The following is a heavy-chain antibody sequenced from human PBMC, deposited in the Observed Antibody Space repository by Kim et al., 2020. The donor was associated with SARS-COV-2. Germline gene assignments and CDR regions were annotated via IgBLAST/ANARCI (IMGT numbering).Heavy chain of an antibody. Sequence: SETLSLTCAVYGGSFSGYYWSWIRQPPGKGLEWIGEINHSGSTNYNPSLKSRVTISVDTSKNQFSLKLSSVTAADTAVYYCASLGLKDAFDIWGQGTMVTVSS. J-gene: IGHJ3*02. D-gene: IGHD3-16*01. V-gene: IGHV4-34*01. CDR3: ASLGLKDAFDI. CDR1: GGSFSGYY. CDR2: INHSGST.